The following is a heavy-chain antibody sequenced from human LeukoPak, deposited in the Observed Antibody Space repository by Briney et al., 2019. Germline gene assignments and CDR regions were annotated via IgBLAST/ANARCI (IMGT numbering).Heavy chain of an antibody. CDR3: ARDLPDSSGIDY. D-gene: IGHD3-22*01. Sequence: SETLSLTCTVSGGSISSGGYYWSWIRQHPWKGLEWIGYIYYSGSTYYNPSLKSRVTISVDTSKNQFSLKLSSVTAADTAVYYCARDLPDSSGIDYWGQGTLVTVSS. CDR2: IYYSGST. J-gene: IGHJ4*02. CDR1: GGSISSGGYY. V-gene: IGHV4-31*03.